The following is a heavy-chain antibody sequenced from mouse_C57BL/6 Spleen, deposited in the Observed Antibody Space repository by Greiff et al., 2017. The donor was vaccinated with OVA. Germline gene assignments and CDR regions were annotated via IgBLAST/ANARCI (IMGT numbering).Heavy chain of an antibody. CDR1: GFSLTSYG. D-gene: IGHD3-2*02. V-gene: IGHV2-2*01. J-gene: IGHJ3*01. CDR2: IWSGGST. CDR3: AREESSGFAY. Sequence: QVQLQESGPGLVQPSQSLSITCTVSGFSLTSYGVHWVRQSPGKSLEWLGVIWSGGSTDYNAAFISRLSISKDNSKSQVFFKMNSLQADDTAIYYCAREESSGFAYWGQGTLVTVSA.